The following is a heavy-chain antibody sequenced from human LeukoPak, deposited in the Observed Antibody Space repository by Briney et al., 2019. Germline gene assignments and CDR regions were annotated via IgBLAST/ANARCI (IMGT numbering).Heavy chain of an antibody. D-gene: IGHD3-3*01. Sequence: SETLSLTCTVSGYSISSGYYWGWIRQPPGKGLEWIGYIYYSGSTNYNPSLKSRVTISVDTSKNQFSLKLSSVTAADTAVCYCASLDFWSGYFDYWGQGTLVTVSS. CDR1: GYSISSGYY. CDR2: IYYSGST. J-gene: IGHJ4*02. CDR3: ASLDFWSGYFDY. V-gene: IGHV4-61*01.